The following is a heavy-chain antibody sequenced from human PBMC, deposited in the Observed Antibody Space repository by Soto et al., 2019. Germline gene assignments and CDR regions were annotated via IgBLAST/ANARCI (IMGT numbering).Heavy chain of an antibody. Sequence: SQTLSLTCAISGDSVSSNSAAWNWIRQSPSRGLEWLGRTYYRSKWYKEYAASVRSRITINPDTSKNQFSLQLNSVSPVDTAVYYCARTVGWLDPWGQGTLVTVS. D-gene: IGHD2-15*01. J-gene: IGHJ5*02. CDR1: GDSVSSNSAA. CDR3: ARTVGWLDP. CDR2: TYYRSKWYK. V-gene: IGHV6-1*01.